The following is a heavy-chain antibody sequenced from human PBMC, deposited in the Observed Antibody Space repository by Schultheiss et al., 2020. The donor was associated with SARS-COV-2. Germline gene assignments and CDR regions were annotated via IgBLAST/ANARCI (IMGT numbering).Heavy chain of an antibody. CDR1: GGSFSGYY. D-gene: IGHD7-27*01. Sequence: SETLSLTCAVYGGSFSGYYWSWIRQPPGKGLEWIGYIYYSGSTNYNPSLKSRVTISVDTSKNQFPLKLSSVTAADTAVYYCARQGNWGDWFDPWGQGTLVTVSS. CDR3: ARQGNWGDWFDP. J-gene: IGHJ5*02. CDR2: IYYSGST. V-gene: IGHV4-59*08.